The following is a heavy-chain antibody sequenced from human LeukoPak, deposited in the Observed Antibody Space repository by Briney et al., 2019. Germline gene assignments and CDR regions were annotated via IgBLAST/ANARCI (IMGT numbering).Heavy chain of an antibody. J-gene: IGHJ4*02. D-gene: IGHD5-18*01. V-gene: IGHV3-11*01. CDR1: GFTFSDYY. CDR3: ARDSNTAMIILDH. Sequence: GGSLRLSCVASGFTFSDYYMNWVRQTPEKGLEWIAHISGDSDTIYYTDSVKGRFTISRDNARNSLFLQMDSLRAEDTAVYYCARDSNTAMIILDHWGQGTTVTVSS. CDR2: ISGDSDTI.